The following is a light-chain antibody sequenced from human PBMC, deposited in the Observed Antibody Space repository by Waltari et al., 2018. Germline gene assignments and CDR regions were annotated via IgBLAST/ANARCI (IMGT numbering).Light chain of an antibody. CDR1: KHITTS. CDR2: KAS. J-gene: IGKJ1*01. CDR3: QHYYAYWA. Sequence: DIQMTQSPSTLSAYVGDRVNITCRASKHITTSLACYLQKPGKAPNLLIYKASTLENGVPSRFTGSGSGTEFTLTISSLQADDLATYYCQHYYAYWAFGQGTKVEIK. V-gene: IGKV1-5*03.